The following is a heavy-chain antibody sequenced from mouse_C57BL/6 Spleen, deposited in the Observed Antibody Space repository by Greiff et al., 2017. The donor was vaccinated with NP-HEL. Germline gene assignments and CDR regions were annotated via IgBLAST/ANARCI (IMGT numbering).Heavy chain of an antibody. D-gene: IGHD2-1*01. CDR1: GFSLSTSGMG. CDR3: ARRVPDGTYYFDY. Sequence: QVTLNVCGPGILQSSQTLSLTCSFSGFSLSTSGMGVSWIRQPSGKGLEWLAHIYWDDDKRYNPSLKSRLTISKDTSRNQVFLKITSVDTADTATYYCARRVPDGTYYFDYWGQGTTLTVSS. CDR2: IYWDDDK. J-gene: IGHJ2*01. V-gene: IGHV8-12*01.